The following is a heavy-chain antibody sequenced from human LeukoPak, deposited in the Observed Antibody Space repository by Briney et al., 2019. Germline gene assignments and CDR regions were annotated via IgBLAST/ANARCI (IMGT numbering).Heavy chain of an antibody. Sequence: GGSLRLSCAASGFTFSSYAMHWVRQAPGKGLEWVAVISYDGSNKYYADSVKGRFTISRDNSKNTLYLQMNSLRAEDTAVYYCASLGYCSSTSCYAYYYGMDVWGQGTTVTVSS. CDR3: ASLGYCSSTSCYAYYYGMDV. CDR1: GFTFSSYA. CDR2: ISYDGSNK. J-gene: IGHJ6*02. D-gene: IGHD2-2*01. V-gene: IGHV3-30-3*01.